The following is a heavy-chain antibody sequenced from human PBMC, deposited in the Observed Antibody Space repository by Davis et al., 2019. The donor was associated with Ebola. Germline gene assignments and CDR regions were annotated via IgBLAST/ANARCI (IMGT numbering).Heavy chain of an antibody. CDR3: ARGRSWPLDS. CDR1: GDSVSSNSAA. CDR2: TYYRSKWYN. D-gene: IGHD6-13*01. V-gene: IGHV6-1*01. Sequence: SETLSLTCVISGDSVSSNSAAWNWIRQSPSRGLEWLGRTYYRSKWYNDYAVSVKSRITFNSDTSKNPFSLQLNSVTPEDTAVYYCARGRSWPLDSWGQGTLVTVSS. J-gene: IGHJ4*02.